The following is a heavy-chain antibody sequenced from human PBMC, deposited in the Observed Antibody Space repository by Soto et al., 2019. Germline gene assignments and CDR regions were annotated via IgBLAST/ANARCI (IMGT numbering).Heavy chain of an antibody. CDR3: ARVSPPPDY. CDR1: GLSFSSCG. Sequence: SLRLSCAVSGLSFSSCGMSWVRQAPGKGLEWVAVISYDGANNYYADSVKGRFTISRDNAKNSLYLQMNSLRAEDTAVYYCARVSPPPDYWGQGTLVTVSS. V-gene: IGHV3-30*03. J-gene: IGHJ4*02. CDR2: ISYDGANN.